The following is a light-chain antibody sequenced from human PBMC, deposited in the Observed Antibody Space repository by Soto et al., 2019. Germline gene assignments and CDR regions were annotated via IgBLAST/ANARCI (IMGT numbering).Light chain of an antibody. CDR3: SSYTTSSTQV. CDR2: EVN. V-gene: IGLV2-14*01. J-gene: IGLJ3*02. Sequence: QSVLTQPASVSGSPGQSITISCAGTSSDVGGYRYVSWYQLHPGKAPKLMIYEVNYRPSGVSDRFSGSKSGNTASLTISGLQAEDEADYYCSSYTTSSTQVFGGGTKVTVL. CDR1: SSDVGGYRY.